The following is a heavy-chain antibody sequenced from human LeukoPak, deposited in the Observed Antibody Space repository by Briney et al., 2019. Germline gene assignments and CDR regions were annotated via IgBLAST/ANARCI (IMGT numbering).Heavy chain of an antibody. CDR3: ARGSDGGYDH. CDR2: IIPIFGTA. V-gene: IGHV1-69*13. D-gene: IGHD5-12*01. Sequence: SVKVSCEASGGTFSSYAISWVRQAPGQGLEWMGGIIPIFGTANYAQKFQGRVMITADESTSTAYMELSSLRSEDTAVYYCARGSDGGYDHWGQGTLVTVSS. J-gene: IGHJ5*02. CDR1: GGTFSSYA.